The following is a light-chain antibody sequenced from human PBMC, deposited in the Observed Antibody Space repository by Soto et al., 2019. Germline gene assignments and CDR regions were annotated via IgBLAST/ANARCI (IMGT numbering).Light chain of an antibody. V-gene: IGKV3-11*01. CDR3: QQRTNWLT. J-gene: IGKJ3*01. Sequence: EIVLTQSPATLSLSPGERATLSCRASQNVSTYLAWYQQKPGQAPRLLIYDASNRATAIPARFSGSESGTDLALTINSLEPEDYAVYYCQQRTNWLTFGPGTKVDIK. CDR1: QNVSTY. CDR2: DAS.